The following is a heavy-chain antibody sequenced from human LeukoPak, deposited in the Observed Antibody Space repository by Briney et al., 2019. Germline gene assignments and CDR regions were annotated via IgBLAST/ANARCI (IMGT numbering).Heavy chain of an antibody. V-gene: IGHV1-69*04. CDR1: GGTFSSYA. CDR2: IILILGIA. Sequence: SVKVSCKASGGTFSSYAIRWVRQAPGQGLEWVGRIILILGIANYAQKFQGRVTITADKSTSTDYMELSSLRSEDTAVYYCARARLRYFDWLVLDYWGQGTLVTVSS. D-gene: IGHD3-9*01. CDR3: ARARLRYFDWLVLDY. J-gene: IGHJ4*02.